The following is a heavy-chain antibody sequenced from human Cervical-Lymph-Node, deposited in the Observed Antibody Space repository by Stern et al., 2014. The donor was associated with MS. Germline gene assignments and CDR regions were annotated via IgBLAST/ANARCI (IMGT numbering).Heavy chain of an antibody. V-gene: IGHV4-61*01. D-gene: IGHD3-22*01. CDR1: GGSVSSGSYH. CDR2: VHKTGPT. CDR3: ARGRVLGDTSGYYTGYFDY. J-gene: IGHJ4*02. Sequence: QVQLQESGPGLVKPSETLSLTCNVSGGSVSSGSYHWGRMPQPPGQGLEWIGKVHKTGPTNASSSLTSRLSMSIDTSRNQFSLQLTSVTAADTAVYYCARGRVLGDTSGYYTGYFDYWGQGTLVTVSS.